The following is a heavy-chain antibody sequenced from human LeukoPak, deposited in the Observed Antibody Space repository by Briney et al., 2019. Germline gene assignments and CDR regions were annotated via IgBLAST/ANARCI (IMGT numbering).Heavy chain of an antibody. V-gene: IGHV3-23*01. D-gene: IGHD3-10*01. CDR3: ARPASRGVGRYFDL. CDR2: LSGSGDNT. Sequence: GGSLRLSCAASRFTCSKYAMSWVRQAPGKGLEWVSALSGSGDNTYYADSVKGRFTISRDNSKNTLYLQMNSLRAEDTALYYCARPASRGVGRYFDLWGRGSLVTVSS. J-gene: IGHJ2*01. CDR1: RFTCSKYA.